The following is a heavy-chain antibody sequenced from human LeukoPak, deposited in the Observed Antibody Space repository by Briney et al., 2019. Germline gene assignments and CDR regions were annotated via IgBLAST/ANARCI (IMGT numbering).Heavy chain of an antibody. D-gene: IGHD5-18*01. Sequence: GGSLRLSCAASGFTFSTYGMHWVRQAPGKGLEWVAFIRYDGSEKYSTDSVKGRFTISRDNSKNTLYLRMNSLTAEDTAVYYFAKDCSYHYFDYWGQGTLVTVSS. J-gene: IGHJ4*02. CDR1: GFTFSTYG. CDR3: AKDCSYHYFDY. V-gene: IGHV3-30*02. CDR2: IRYDGSEK.